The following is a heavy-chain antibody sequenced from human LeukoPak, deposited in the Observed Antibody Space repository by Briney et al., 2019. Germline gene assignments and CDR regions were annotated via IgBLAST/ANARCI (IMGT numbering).Heavy chain of an antibody. J-gene: IGHJ3*02. Sequence: PSETLSLICAVYGGSFSGYYWTWIRQPPGKGLEWIGEINHSGSTNYNPSLKSRVTISVDTSKNQFSLKLSSVTAADTAVYYCARSCRILDIVATIRARLGGNGFDIWGQGTMVTVSS. V-gene: IGHV4-34*01. CDR1: GGSFSGYY. CDR2: INHSGST. D-gene: IGHD5-12*01. CDR3: ARSCRILDIVATIRARLGGNGFDI.